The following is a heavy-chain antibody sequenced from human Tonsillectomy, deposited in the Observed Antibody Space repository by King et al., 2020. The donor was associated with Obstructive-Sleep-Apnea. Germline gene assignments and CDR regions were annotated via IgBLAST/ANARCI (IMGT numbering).Heavy chain of an antibody. V-gene: IGHV4-59*01. Sequence: VQLQESGPGLVKPSETLSLTCTVSDGSISSYYWSWIRQPPGKGLEWIGDIYYSGSTNYNPSLKSRVTISVATSKNQFSLKLSSVTAADTAVYYCARGMVVTAPYFDYWGQGTLVTVSS. J-gene: IGHJ4*02. CDR2: IYYSGST. D-gene: IGHD2-21*02. CDR1: DGSISSYY. CDR3: ARGMVVTAPYFDY.